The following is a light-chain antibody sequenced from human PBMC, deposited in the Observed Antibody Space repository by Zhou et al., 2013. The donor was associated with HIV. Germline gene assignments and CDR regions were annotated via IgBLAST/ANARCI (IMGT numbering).Light chain of an antibody. CDR2: AAS. CDR1: QSISSY. Sequence: DIQMTQSPSSLSASVGDRVTITCRASQSISSYLNWYQQKPGKAPKLLIYAASSLQSGVPSRFSGSGSGTDFTLTISSLQSEDFATYFCQQAHSFPVTFGQGTRLEI. V-gene: IGKV1-39*01. CDR3: QQAHSFPVT. J-gene: IGKJ5*01.